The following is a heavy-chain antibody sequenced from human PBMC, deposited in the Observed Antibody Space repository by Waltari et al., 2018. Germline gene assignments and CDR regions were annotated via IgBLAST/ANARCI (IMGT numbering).Heavy chain of an antibody. Sequence: QVQLVEAGGGVVQPGRSLRLSCAASGFTFSSYAMHWVRQAPGKGLEWVEVISYDGSNKYYADSVKCRFTISRDNSKNTLYLQMNSLRAEDTAVYYCARDRGYSYGYSPYYYYYGMDVWGQGTTVTVSS. CDR2: ISYDGSNK. V-gene: IGHV3-30*01. CDR1: GFTFSSYA. CDR3: ARDRGYSYGYSPYYYYYGMDV. D-gene: IGHD5-18*01. J-gene: IGHJ6*02.